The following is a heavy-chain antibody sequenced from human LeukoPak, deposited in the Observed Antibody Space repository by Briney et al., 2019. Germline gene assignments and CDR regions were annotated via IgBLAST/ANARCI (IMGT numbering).Heavy chain of an antibody. Sequence: GGSLRLSCAASGFTFRDYWMSWVHQAPGKGLEWVANIKEDGSEKYYVDSVKGRFTISRDNAKNSLNLQMDSLRVEDTAVYYCTRGDSSSKIDYWGQGTLVTVSS. CDR2: IKEDGSEK. D-gene: IGHD6-6*01. CDR3: TRGDSSSKIDY. CDR1: GFTFRDYW. V-gene: IGHV3-7*01. J-gene: IGHJ4*02.